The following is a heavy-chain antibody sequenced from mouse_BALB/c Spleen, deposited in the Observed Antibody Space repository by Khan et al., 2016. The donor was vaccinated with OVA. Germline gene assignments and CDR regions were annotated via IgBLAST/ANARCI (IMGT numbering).Heavy chain of an antibody. Sequence: DVQLVESGGGLVQPGGSRKLSCAASGFTFISFGMHWVRQAPKKGLEWVAYISSGSSTIYYVDTVKGRFTISRDNPKNTLFLQMTSLRSEDTAMYYCARSGGNFHWYFDVWGGGTSVTVSS. CDR1: GFTFISFG. J-gene: IGHJ1*01. D-gene: IGHD2-1*01. CDR3: ARSGGNFHWYFDV. CDR2: ISSGSSTI. V-gene: IGHV5-17*02.